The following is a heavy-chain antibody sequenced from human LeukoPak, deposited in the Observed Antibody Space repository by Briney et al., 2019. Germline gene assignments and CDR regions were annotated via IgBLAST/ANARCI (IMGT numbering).Heavy chain of an antibody. CDR1: GYTFTSYG. Sequence: ASVKVSCKASGYTFTSYGISWVRQAPGQGLEWMGWISAYNGNTNYAQKLQGRVTMTTDTSTSTAYMELRSLRSDDTAVYYCARVYDSSGYYYYYFDYWGQGTLVTVSS. V-gene: IGHV1-18*01. D-gene: IGHD3-22*01. CDR3: ARVYDSSGYYYYYFDY. J-gene: IGHJ4*02. CDR2: ISAYNGNT.